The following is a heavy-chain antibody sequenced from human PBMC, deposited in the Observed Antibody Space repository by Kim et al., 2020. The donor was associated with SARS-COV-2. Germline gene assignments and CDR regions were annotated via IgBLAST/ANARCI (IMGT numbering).Heavy chain of an antibody. D-gene: IGHD3-10*01. Sequence: DSVKCRFTISRENSKNTLYLQMTSLRAEDTAVYYCARSPGDYYYYYGMDVWGPGTTVTVSS. V-gene: IGHV3-30*01. CDR3: ARSPGDYYYYYGMDV. J-gene: IGHJ6*02.